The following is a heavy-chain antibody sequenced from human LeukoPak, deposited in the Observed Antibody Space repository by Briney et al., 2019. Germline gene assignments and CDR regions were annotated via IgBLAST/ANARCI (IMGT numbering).Heavy chain of an antibody. CDR3: ASGAIGYYYGMDV. V-gene: IGHV4-61*02. D-gene: IGHD3-16*01. CDR1: GASISSGSYY. CDR2: IYASGST. Sequence: SQTLSLTCTVSGASISSGSYYWSWIRQPAGKGLEWIGRIYASGSTNYNPSLKSRVTISVDTSRNQFSLKLSSVTAADTAVYYCASGAIGYYYGMDVWGQGTTVTVSS. J-gene: IGHJ6*02.